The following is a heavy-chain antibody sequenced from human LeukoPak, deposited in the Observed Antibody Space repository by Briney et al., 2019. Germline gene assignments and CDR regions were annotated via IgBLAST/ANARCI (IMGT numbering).Heavy chain of an antibody. CDR3: AGSYSSSWYANFDY. J-gene: IGHJ4*02. V-gene: IGHV4-59*08. D-gene: IGHD6-13*01. Sequence: PSETLSLTCTVSGGSISSYYWSWIRQPPGKGLEWIGYIYYSGSTNYNPSLKSRVTISVDTSKNQFSLKLSSVTAADTAVYYCAGSYSSSWYANFDYWGQGTLVTVSS. CDR2: IYYSGST. CDR1: GGSISSYY.